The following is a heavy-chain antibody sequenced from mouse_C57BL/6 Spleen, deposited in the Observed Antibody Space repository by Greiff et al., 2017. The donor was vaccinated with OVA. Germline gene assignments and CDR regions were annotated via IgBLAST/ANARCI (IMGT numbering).Heavy chain of an antibody. Sequence: QVQLKQSGPELVKPGASVKISCKASGYAFSSSWMNWVKQRPGKGLEWIGRIYPGDGATKYNGKFKGKATLTADKSSSTAYMQLRSLISEVSAVYSCARYGYYAMDYWGQGTSVTVSS. V-gene: IGHV1-82*01. CDR1: GYAFSSSW. CDR2: IYPGDGAT. CDR3: ARYGYYAMDY. D-gene: IGHD1-1*02. J-gene: IGHJ4*01.